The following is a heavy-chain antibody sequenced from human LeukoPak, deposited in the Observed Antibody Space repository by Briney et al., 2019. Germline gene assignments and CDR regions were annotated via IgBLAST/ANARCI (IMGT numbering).Heavy chain of an antibody. D-gene: IGHD2-2*01. Sequence: GSLRLSCAASGFTFSSYWMSWVRQAPGKGLEWVANIKQDGSEKYYVDSVKGRFTISRDNAKNSLYLQMNSLRAEDTAVYYCATEGGPYCSSTSCHGYFDYWGQGTLVTVSS. CDR1: GFTFSSYW. J-gene: IGHJ4*02. CDR2: IKQDGSEK. V-gene: IGHV3-7*01. CDR3: ATEGGPYCSSTSCHGYFDY.